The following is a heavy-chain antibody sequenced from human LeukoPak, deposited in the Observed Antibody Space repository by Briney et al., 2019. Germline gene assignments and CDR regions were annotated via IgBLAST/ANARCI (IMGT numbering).Heavy chain of an antibody. CDR2: ISYDGSNK. Sequence: GGSLRLSCAASGFTFSSYAMHWVRQAPGKGLEWVAVISYDGSNKYYADSVKGRFTISRDNSKNTLYLQMNSLRAEDTAVYYCARGEGLDTAMFFDYWGQGTLVTVSS. V-gene: IGHV3-30*04. CDR1: GFTFSSYA. CDR3: ARGEGLDTAMFFDY. J-gene: IGHJ4*02. D-gene: IGHD5-18*01.